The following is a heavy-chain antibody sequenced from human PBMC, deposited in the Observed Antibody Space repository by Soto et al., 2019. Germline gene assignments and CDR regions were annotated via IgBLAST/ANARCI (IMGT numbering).Heavy chain of an antibody. CDR3: ARKRDGY. CDR1: GFTFSSYW. J-gene: IGHJ4*02. V-gene: IGHV3-7*05. Sequence: EVLLVESGGALVQPGGSLRLSCVGSGFTFSSYWMTWVRQAPGKGLEWVANIREDGNEKFYVDSVRGRFTISRDNAQNSLFLQLNSLRAEDTAVYYCARKRDGYWGQGTLVTVSS. CDR2: IREDGNEK.